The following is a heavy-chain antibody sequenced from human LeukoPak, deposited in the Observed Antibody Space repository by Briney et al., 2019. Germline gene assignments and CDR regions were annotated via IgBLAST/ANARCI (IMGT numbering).Heavy chain of an antibody. J-gene: IGHJ4*02. CDR1: GGSFSGYY. CDR2: INHSGST. Sequence: SETLSLTCAVYGGSFSGYYWSWIRQPPGKGLGWIGEINHSGSTNYNPSLKSRVTISVDTSKNQFSLKLSSVTAADTAVYYCARGHATYDFWSGYYGGLDYWGQGTLVTVSS. CDR3: ARGHATYDFWSGYYGGLDY. V-gene: IGHV4-34*01. D-gene: IGHD3-3*01.